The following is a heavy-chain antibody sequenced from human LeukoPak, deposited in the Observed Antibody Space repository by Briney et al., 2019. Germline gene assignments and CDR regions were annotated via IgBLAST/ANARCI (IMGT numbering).Heavy chain of an antibody. V-gene: IGHV4-59*12. Sequence: SETLSLTCTVSGGSISSYYWSWIRQPPGKGLEWIGYIYYSGSTNYNPSLKGRVTISVDTSKNQFSLKLSSVTAADTAVYYCAREYMTLDAFDIWGQGTMVTVSS. J-gene: IGHJ3*02. CDR3: AREYMTLDAFDI. CDR1: GGSISSYY. D-gene: IGHD2-21*02. CDR2: IYYSGST.